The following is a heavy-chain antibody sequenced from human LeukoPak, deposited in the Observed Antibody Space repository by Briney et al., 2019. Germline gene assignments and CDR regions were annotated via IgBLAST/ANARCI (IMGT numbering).Heavy chain of an antibody. V-gene: IGHV4-34*01. CDR3: ARVGRIGGPNPRGPNHWYFDL. CDR2: INHSGST. D-gene: IGHD2-15*01. CDR1: GGSFNDYY. Sequence: SETLSLTCAVYGGSFNDYYWNWIRQPPGKGLEWIGEINHSGSTNSNPSLKSRVTISVDTSKNQFSLQLNSVTPEDTAVYYCARVGRIGGPNPRGPNHWYFDLWGRGTLVTVSS. J-gene: IGHJ2*01.